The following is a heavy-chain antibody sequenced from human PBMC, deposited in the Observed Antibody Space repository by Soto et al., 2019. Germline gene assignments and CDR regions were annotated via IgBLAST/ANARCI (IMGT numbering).Heavy chain of an antibody. CDR1: GFTFSSYA. J-gene: IGHJ4*02. CDR2: ISYDGSNK. Sequence: PGGSLRLFCAASGFTFSSYAMHWVRQAPGKGLEWVAVISYDGSNKYYADSVKGRFTISRDNSKNTLYLQMNSLRAEDTAVYYCARDPAMVTYYFDYWGQGTLVTVPS. CDR3: ARDPAMVTYYFDY. D-gene: IGHD5-18*01. V-gene: IGHV3-30-3*01.